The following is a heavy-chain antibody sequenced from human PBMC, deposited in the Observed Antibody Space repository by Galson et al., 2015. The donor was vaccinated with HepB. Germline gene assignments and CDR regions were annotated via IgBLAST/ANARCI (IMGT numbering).Heavy chain of an antibody. D-gene: IGHD3-22*01. J-gene: IGHJ3*02. Sequence: ETLSLTCAVYGGSFSGYYWSWIRQPPGKGLEWIGEINHSGSTNYNPSLKSRVTISLDTSKNQFSLKLSSVTAADTAVYYCARVPSSLLVVERAFDIWGQGTMVTVSS. CDR3: ARVPSSLLVVERAFDI. CDR2: INHSGST. V-gene: IGHV4-34*01. CDR1: GGSFSGYY.